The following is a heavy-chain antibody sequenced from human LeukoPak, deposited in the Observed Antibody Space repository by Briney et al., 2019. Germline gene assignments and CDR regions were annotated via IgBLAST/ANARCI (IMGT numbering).Heavy chain of an antibody. V-gene: IGHV4-59*01. CDR3: ARDDCSSTSCCFRWFDP. CDR2: IYYSGST. D-gene: IGHD2-2*01. CDR1: GGSISSYY. J-gene: IGHJ5*02. Sequence: PSETLSLTCTVSGGSISSYYWSWIRQPPGKGLEWIGYIYYSGSTNYNPSLKSRVTISVDTSKNQFSLKLSSVTAADTAVYYCARDDCSSTSCCFRWFDPWGQGTLVTVSS.